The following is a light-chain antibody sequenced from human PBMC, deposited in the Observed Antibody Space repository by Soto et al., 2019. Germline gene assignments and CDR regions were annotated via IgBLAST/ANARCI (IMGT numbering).Light chain of an antibody. CDR1: QSVSSY. CDR2: DAS. V-gene: IGKV3-11*01. CDR3: QQRSNWPPIT. J-gene: IGKJ5*01. Sequence: ESVLTQSPATLSLTPGERATLSCRASQSVSSYLAWYQQKPGQAPRLLIYDASNRATGIPARFSGSGSGTDFTLTISSLEPEDFAVYYCQQRSNWPPITFGQGTRLEL.